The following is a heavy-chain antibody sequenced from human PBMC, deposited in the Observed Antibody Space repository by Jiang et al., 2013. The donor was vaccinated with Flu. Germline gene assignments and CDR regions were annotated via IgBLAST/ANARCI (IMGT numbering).Heavy chain of an antibody. CDR3: ARGVGAIPREYAGMDV. CDR2: TFYRSKWSN. Sequence: SQTLSLTCDISGDSVSSNSAAWSWIRQSPSRGLEWLGRTFYRSKWSNEYAASVKSRITIKSDTSKNQFSLQLNSVTPEDTAVYYCARGVGAIPREYAGMDVWGQGTTVTVS. J-gene: IGHJ6*02. CDR1: GDSVSSNSAA. D-gene: IGHD1-26*01. V-gene: IGHV6-1*01.